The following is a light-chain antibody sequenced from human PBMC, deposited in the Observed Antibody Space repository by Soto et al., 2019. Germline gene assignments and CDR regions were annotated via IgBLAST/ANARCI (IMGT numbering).Light chain of an antibody. Sequence: EIVLTQSPGTLSLSPGERATLSCRASQSVSSSYLAWYQQKPVQAPRLLIYGASSRATGIPDRFSGSGSGTAFTLTMSRLETEDFAVYYCQQYGSSPFTFGPGTKVDI. V-gene: IGKV3-20*01. J-gene: IGKJ3*01. CDR2: GAS. CDR1: QSVSSSY. CDR3: QQYGSSPFT.